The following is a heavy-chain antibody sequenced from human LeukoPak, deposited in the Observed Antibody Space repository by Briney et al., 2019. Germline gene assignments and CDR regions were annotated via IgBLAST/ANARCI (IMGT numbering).Heavy chain of an antibody. Sequence: QPGGSLRLSCAASGFTFSSFSMSWVRQAPGKGLEYDSGIGRTTYYAESVKGRFTISRDNSKNTLFLQMNSLRDEDTAVYDCAKRGLCGTVPFYGMDVWGQGTTVTVSS. CDR3: AKRGLCGTVPFYGMDV. CDR1: GFTFSSFS. D-gene: IGHD2-8*02. V-gene: IGHV3-23*01. J-gene: IGHJ6*02. CDR2: IGRTT.